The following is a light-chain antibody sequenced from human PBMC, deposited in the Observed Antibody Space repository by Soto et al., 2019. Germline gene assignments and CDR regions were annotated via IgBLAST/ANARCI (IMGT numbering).Light chain of an antibody. CDR3: QSYDSANPVV. J-gene: IGLJ2*01. CDR2: EDD. Sequence: NFMLTQPHSVSESPGKTVIISCSRSSGSIASNYVQWYQQRPGSAPTTLIYEDDQRPSGVPDRFSGSIDSSSNSASLTISGLKTEDEADYYCQSYDSANPVVFGGGTKLTVL. CDR1: SGSIASNY. V-gene: IGLV6-57*04.